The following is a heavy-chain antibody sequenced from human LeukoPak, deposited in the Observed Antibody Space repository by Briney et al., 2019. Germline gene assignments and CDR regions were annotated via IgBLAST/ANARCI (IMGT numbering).Heavy chain of an antibody. CDR3: ARHQSRYYDSSGYYPSPIDY. Sequence: PSETLSLTCTVSGGSFSSSSYYWGWIRQPPGKGLEWIGSIYNSGSAYYNPSLKSRVTISVDTSKNQFSLKLSSVTAADTAVYCCARHQSRYYDSSGYYPSPIDYWGQGTLVTVSS. CDR1: GGSFSSSSYY. D-gene: IGHD3-22*01. V-gene: IGHV4-39*01. J-gene: IGHJ4*02. CDR2: IYNSGSA.